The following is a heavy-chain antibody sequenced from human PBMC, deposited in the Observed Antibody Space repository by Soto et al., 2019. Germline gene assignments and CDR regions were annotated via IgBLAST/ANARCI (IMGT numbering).Heavy chain of an antibody. J-gene: IGHJ5*02. CDR3: ARDQGRYSSSVTDWFDP. V-gene: IGHV3-48*02. D-gene: IGHD6-13*01. CDR1: GFTFSSYS. CDR2: ISSSSSTI. Sequence: PGGSLRLSCAASGFTFSSYSMNWVRQAPGKGLEWVSYISSSSSTIYYAHSVKGRFTISRDNAKNSLYLQMNSLRDEDTAVYYCARDQGRYSSSVTDWFDPWGQGTLVTVSS.